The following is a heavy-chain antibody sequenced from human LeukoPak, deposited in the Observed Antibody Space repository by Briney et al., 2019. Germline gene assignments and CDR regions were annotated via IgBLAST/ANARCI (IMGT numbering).Heavy chain of an antibody. V-gene: IGHV1-18*01. Sequence: ASVKVSCKASGYTFTSSGISWVRQAPGQGLEWMGGISGYNGNTKYAQWFQGRVTMTTDTSTSTAYMDLRSLRSDDTAMYFCARDRVQIVGASSVYFQYWGQGTLATVSS. D-gene: IGHD1-26*01. CDR3: ARDRVQIVGASSVYFQY. CDR1: GYTFTSSG. CDR2: ISGYNGNT. J-gene: IGHJ1*01.